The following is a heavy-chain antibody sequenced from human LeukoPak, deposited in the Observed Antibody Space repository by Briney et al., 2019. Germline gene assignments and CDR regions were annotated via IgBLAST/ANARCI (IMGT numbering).Heavy chain of an antibody. D-gene: IGHD6-19*01. CDR1: GGSISSYY. Sequence: SETLSLTCTVSGGSISSYYWSWIRQPPGKGLEWIGYIYYSGSTNYNPSLMSRVTISVDTSKNQFSLKLSSVTAADTAVYYCAREIAVAGTSDAFDIWGQGTMVTVSS. V-gene: IGHV4-59*01. CDR3: AREIAVAGTSDAFDI. J-gene: IGHJ3*02. CDR2: IYYSGST.